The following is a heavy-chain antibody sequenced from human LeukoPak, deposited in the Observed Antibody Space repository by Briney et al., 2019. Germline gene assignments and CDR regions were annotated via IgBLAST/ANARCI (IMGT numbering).Heavy chain of an antibody. V-gene: IGHV1-69*04. D-gene: IGHD4-11*01. CDR3: ARDTATTVTTYYYYYGMDV. Sequence: RASVKVSCKASGGTFSSYAISWVRQAPGQGLEWMGRIIPIFGIANCAQKFQGRVTITADKSTSTAYMELSSLRSEDTAVYYCARDTATTVTTYYYYYGMDVWGQGTTVTVSS. CDR2: IIPIFGIA. CDR1: GGTFSSYA. J-gene: IGHJ6*02.